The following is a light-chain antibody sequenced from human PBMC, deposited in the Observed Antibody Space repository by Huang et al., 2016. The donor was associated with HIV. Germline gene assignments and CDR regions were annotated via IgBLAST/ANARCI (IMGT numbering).Light chain of an antibody. CDR2: GSS. CDR1: QSVRDN. Sequence: EVLMTQSPVTLSVSPGGRVTISCWASQSVRDNLAWFQQKPGQAPRLLVHGSSTRATGVPARFSGSGSGTGFTLTITSLQSEDYAVYYCQQYYTWPRTFGQGTRVE. CDR3: QQYYTWPRT. V-gene: IGKV3-15*01. J-gene: IGKJ1*01.